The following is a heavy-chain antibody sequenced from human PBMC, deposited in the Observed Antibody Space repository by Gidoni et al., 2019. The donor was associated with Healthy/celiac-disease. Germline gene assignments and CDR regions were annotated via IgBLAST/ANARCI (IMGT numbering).Heavy chain of an antibody. CDR1: GGSFSGYY. V-gene: IGHV4-34*01. CDR2: INHSGST. D-gene: IGHD5-12*01. Sequence: QVQLQQWGAGLLKPSETLSLTCAVYGGSFSGYYWSWIRQPPGKGLEWIGEINHSGSTNYNPSLKSRVTISVDTSKNQFSLKLSSVTAADTAVYYCARRGRWLQLHGGAFDIWGQGTMVTVSS. CDR3: ARRGRWLQLHGGAFDI. J-gene: IGHJ3*02.